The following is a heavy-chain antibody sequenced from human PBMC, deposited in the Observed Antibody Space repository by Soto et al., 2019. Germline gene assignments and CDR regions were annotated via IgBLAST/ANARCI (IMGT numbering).Heavy chain of an antibody. V-gene: IGHV1-24*01. CDR2: FDPEDGET. CDR1: GYTLTELS. CDR3: ATVDSGYNVFDY. Sequence: ASVKVSCKVSGYTLTELSMHWVRQAPGKGLEWMGGFDPEDGETIYAQKFQGRVTMTEDTSTDTAYMELSSLRSEDTAVYYCATVDSGYNVFDYWGQGTLVTVSS. D-gene: IGHD3-22*01. J-gene: IGHJ4*02.